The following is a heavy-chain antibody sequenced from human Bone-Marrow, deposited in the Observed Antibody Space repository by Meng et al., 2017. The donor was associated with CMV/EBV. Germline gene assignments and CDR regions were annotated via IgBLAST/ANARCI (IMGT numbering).Heavy chain of an antibody. Sequence: ASVKVSCKASGFTFTDYYIHWVRQAPGQGLEWMGWINPDRGDTNYVEKFQGRVTVTRDTSIRTVFMELSSLTSDDTAMYYCTRGGYYYDTADTFDIWGQGTLATVSS. J-gene: IGHJ3*02. CDR1: GFTFTDYY. CDR3: TRGGYYYDTADTFDI. CDR2: INPDRGDT. D-gene: IGHD3-22*01. V-gene: IGHV1-2*02.